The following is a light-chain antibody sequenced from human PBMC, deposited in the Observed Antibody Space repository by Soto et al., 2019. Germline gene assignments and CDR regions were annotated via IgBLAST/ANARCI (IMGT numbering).Light chain of an antibody. J-gene: IGKJ2*01. Sequence: VISQALAALAVYKRERATHSCVASQSVSSNLAWYQQKPGQGPRLLIYGASTRATGIPARFSGSGSGTEFTLTISSLQSEDFAVYYCQEYNNCPRTFGQR. CDR1: QSVSSN. CDR2: GAS. CDR3: QEYNNCPRT. V-gene: IGKV3-15*01.